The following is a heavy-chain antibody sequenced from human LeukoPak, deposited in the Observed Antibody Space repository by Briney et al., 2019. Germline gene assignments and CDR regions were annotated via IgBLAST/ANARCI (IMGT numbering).Heavy chain of an antibody. V-gene: IGHV3-30*04. D-gene: IGHD3-22*01. J-gene: IGHJ4*02. CDR2: ISYDGSNT. CDR3: VRRAAYYDSSGYLAPDYYFDL. Sequence: PGGSLRLSCAASGCTFNGHSMHWVRQAPGKGLGWVAHISYDGSNTFFADSLKGRFTISRDNSRYTVYLQMNSLRSEDTACYYCVRRAAYYDSSGYLAPDYYFDLWGQGTLVTVSS. CDR1: GCTFNGHS.